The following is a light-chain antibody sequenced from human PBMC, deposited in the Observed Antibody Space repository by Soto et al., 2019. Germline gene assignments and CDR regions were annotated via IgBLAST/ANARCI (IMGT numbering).Light chain of an antibody. CDR2: KND. V-gene: IGLV1-44*01. J-gene: IGLJ1*01. CDR1: PSNIGSNS. CDR3: AACDDSQMRV. Sequence: QSVLTQPPSASGTPGQNVSISCSGGPSNIGSNSVNWLQQLPGAAPKLLIYKNDQRPSGVPDRFSASKSGTSASLAISGLQSEDEADYYCAACDDSQMRVFGSGTKLTVL.